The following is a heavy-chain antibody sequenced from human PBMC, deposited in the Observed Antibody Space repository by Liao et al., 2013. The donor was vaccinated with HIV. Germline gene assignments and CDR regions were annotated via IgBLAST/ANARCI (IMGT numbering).Heavy chain of an antibody. CDR2: IYYSGST. D-gene: IGHD3-3*01. CDR3: ARGGLLSYDFWSGSPNYFDY. J-gene: IGHJ4*02. Sequence: QVQLQESGSGLVKPSETLSLTCIVSGGSISSYYWSWIRQPPGKGLEWIGYIYYSGSTYYNPSLKSRVTISVDTSKNQFSLKLSSVTAADTAVYYCARGGLLSYDFWSGSPNYFDYWGQGTLVTVSS. CDR1: GGSISSYY. V-gene: IGHV4-59*12.